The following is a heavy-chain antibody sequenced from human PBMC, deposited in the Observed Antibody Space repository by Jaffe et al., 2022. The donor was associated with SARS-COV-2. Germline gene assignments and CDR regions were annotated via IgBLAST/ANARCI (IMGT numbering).Heavy chain of an antibody. CDR3: ARGFESRHGPIVVVVAATGPFDY. D-gene: IGHD2-15*01. J-gene: IGHJ4*02. V-gene: IGHV4-34*01. CDR1: GGSFSGYY. Sequence: QVQLQQWGAGLLKPSETLSLTCAVYGGSFSGYYWSWIRQPPGKGLEWIGEINHSGSTNYNPSLKSRVTISVDTSKNQFSLKLSSVTAADTAVYYCARGFESRHGPIVVVVAATGPFDYWGQGTLVTVSS. CDR2: INHSGST.